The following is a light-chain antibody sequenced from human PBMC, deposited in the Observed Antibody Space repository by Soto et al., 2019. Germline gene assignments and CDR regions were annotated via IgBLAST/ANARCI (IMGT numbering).Light chain of an antibody. J-gene: IGKJ4*01. CDR3: QQSGSSPLT. CDR1: QSVSSSY. Sequence: EIVLTQSPGTLPLSPGERATLSCRASQSVSSSYLAWYQQRPGQAPRLRLYGASSRATGIPDRFSGSGSGTEFTLTISRLEPEDFAVYYCQQSGSSPLTFGGGTKVELK. CDR2: GAS. V-gene: IGKV3-20*01.